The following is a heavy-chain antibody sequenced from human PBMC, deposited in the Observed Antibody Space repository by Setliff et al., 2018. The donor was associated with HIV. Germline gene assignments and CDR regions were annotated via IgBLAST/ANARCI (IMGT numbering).Heavy chain of an antibody. Sequence: ASVKVSCKASGYTFTSQSIHWVRQAPGQGFEWMGVINPSGGSTGYAEKFQGRVTMTRDTSISTAYMELSRLRSDDTAVYYCARPSSSWYEDAFDIWGQGTMVTVSS. CDR3: ARPSSSWYEDAFDI. J-gene: IGHJ3*02. CDR1: GYTFTSQS. CDR2: INPSGGST. D-gene: IGHD6-13*01. V-gene: IGHV1-46*01.